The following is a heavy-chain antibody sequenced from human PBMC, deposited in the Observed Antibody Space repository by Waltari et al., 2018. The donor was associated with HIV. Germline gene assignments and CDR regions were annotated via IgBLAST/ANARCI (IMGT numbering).Heavy chain of an antibody. V-gene: IGHV4-39*07. CDR2: IYYSGRP. CDR3: ARDSEHTAIVAQDY. CDR1: GGSISSSSYY. Sequence: QLQLQESGPGLVKPSETLSLTCTVSGGSISSSSYYWGWIRQPPGMGLGGFGSIYYSGRPYYHPSRKSRVPISVDTSKNQCSLKLSSVTAADTAVYYCARDSEHTAIVAQDYWGQGTLVTVSS. D-gene: IGHD5-18*01. J-gene: IGHJ4*02.